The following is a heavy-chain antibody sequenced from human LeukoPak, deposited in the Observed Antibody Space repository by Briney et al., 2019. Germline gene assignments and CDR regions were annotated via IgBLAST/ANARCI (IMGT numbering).Heavy chain of an antibody. CDR2: ISSSGTTI. D-gene: IGHD2-2*02. CDR3: ANGYCSSTSCYTYAFDI. CDR1: GFTFSDYY. V-gene: IGHV3-11*01. Sequence: GGSLRLSCAASGFTFSDYYMNWIRQAPGKGLEWVSYISSSGTTIYYADSVKGRFTISRDNAKNSLYLQMNSLRAEDTAVYYCANGYCSSTSCYTYAFDIWGQGTMVTVSS. J-gene: IGHJ3*02.